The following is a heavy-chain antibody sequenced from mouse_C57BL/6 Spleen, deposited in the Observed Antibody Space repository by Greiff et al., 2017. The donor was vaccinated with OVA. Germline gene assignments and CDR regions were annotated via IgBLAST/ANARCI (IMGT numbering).Heavy chain of an antibody. Sequence: QVQLQQSGPGLVQPSQSLSITCTVSGFSLTSYGVHWVRQSPGKGLEWLGVIWSGGSTDYNAAFISRLSISKDNSKSQVFFKMNSLQADDTAICYCARNNGDGYFDVWGTGTTVTVSS. CDR2: IWSGGST. D-gene: IGHD4-1*01. CDR1: GFSLTSYG. J-gene: IGHJ1*03. V-gene: IGHV2-2*01. CDR3: ARNNGDGYFDV.